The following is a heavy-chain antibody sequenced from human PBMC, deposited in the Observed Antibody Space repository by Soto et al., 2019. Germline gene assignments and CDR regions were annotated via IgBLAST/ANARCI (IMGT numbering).Heavy chain of an antibody. CDR3: ARDYYYDSSGSDGLRMGGCDAFDI. D-gene: IGHD3-22*01. CDR1: GFTFSSYS. Sequence: GGSLRLSCAASGFTFSSYSMNWVRQAPGKGLEWVSYISSSSSTIYYADSVKGRFTISRDNAKNSLYLQMNSLRDEDTAVYYCARDYYYDSSGSDGLRMGGCDAFDIWGQGTMVTVSS. J-gene: IGHJ3*02. CDR2: ISSSSSTI. V-gene: IGHV3-48*02.